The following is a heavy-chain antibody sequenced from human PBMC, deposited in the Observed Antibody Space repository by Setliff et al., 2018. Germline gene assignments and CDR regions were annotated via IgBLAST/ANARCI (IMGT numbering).Heavy chain of an antibody. J-gene: IGHJ3*02. CDR2: INWDGKTT. V-gene: IGHV3-20*04. CDR3: TRFGRDDIGI. CDR1: GFTFSNYA. D-gene: IGHD5-12*01. Sequence: GGSLRLSCAASGFTFSNYAMSWVRQAPGKGLEWVSTINWDGKTTAYADSVKGRFTISRDNANRFLYLHMNSLRADDTALYYCTRFGRDDIGIWGQGTMVTVSS.